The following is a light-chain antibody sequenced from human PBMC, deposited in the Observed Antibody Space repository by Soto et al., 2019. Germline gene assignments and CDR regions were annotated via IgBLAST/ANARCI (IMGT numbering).Light chain of an antibody. J-gene: IGKJ1*01. CDR1: QSVSSF. CDR3: QQRSNWPRT. V-gene: IGKV3-11*01. Sequence: EVVLTQSPATLSLSPGERATLSCRASQSVSSFLAWYQQKPGQAPRLLIYDASNRATGIPARFSGSGSETDFALTNSCLEPEEYAVYYCQQRSNWPRTFGQGTKVEI. CDR2: DAS.